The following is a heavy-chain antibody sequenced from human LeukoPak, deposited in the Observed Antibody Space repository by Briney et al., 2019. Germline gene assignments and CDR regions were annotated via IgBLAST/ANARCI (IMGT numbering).Heavy chain of an antibody. D-gene: IGHD3-10*01. CDR2: IHYSGSI. CDR1: GGSITTSNHY. V-gene: IGHV4-39*02. Sequence: PSETLSLTCTVAGGSITTSNHYWSCVRQSPGKGLEWLGGIHYSGSIYYTPSLKSRLTISVDTSTNQFSLRLTSVTAADTALYFCAREGITMVRGVTNFNWFDPWGQGTLVTVSS. J-gene: IGHJ5*02. CDR3: AREGITMVRGVTNFNWFDP.